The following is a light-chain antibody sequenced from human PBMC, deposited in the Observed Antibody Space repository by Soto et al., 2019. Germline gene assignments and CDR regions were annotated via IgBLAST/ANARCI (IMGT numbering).Light chain of an antibody. V-gene: IGLV1-44*01. CDR1: SSNIGDNN. Sequence: QAVVTQPPSASGTPGQRVTISCSGSSSNIGDNNVNWYQKLPGTAPKLLIFANDQRPSGVPDRFSASKSGTSASLAISGLQSEDEADYYCATWDDRPNVFYVFGTGTKLTVL. CDR3: ATWDDRPNVFYV. J-gene: IGLJ1*01. CDR2: AND.